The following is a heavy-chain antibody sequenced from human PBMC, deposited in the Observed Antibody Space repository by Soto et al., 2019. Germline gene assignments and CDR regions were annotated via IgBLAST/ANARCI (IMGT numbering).Heavy chain of an antibody. D-gene: IGHD5-12*01. Sequence: LSTRDDDKRYSPSLKSRLTITKDTSKNLVVLTMTNMDPVDTATYYCAHVYGGYDNFDYWGQGTLVTVSS. CDR3: AHVYGGYDNFDY. V-gene: IGHV2-5*02. J-gene: IGHJ4*02. CDR2: STRDDDK.